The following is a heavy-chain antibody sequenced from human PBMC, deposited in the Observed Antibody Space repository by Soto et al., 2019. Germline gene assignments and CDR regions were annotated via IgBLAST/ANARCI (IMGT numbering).Heavy chain of an antibody. CDR2: ISWNSGSI. J-gene: IGHJ4*02. V-gene: IGHV3-9*01. D-gene: IGHD3-22*01. Sequence: LRLSCAASGFTFDDYAMHWVRQAPGKGLEWVSGISWNSGSIGYADSVKGRFTISRDNAKNSLYLQMNSPRAEDTALYYCAKGLGITMIVVVITTILGFDYWGQGTLVTVSS. CDR3: AKGLGITMIVVVITTILGFDY. CDR1: GFTFDDYA.